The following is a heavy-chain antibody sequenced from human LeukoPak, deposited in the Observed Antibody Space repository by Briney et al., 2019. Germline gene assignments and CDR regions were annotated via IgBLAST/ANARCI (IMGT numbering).Heavy chain of an antibody. V-gene: IGHV4-34*01. D-gene: IGHD3-10*01. CDR3: ASLRTGDFDY. CDR1: GFTFSSYA. J-gene: IGHJ4*02. CDR2: INHSGST. Sequence: GSLRLSCAASGFTFSSYAMSWIRQPPGKGLEWIGEINHSGSTNYNPSLKSRLTISVDTSKNQFSLKLSSVTAADTAVYYCASLRTGDFDYWGQGALVTVSS.